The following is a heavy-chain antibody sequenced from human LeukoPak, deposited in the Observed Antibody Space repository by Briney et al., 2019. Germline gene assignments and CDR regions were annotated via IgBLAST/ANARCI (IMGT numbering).Heavy chain of an antibody. Sequence: SETLSLTCTVSDYSISGDHYWGWIRQPPGKGLEWIGSIYDSGITYYNPSLKSRVTISVDTSKNHFSLKLTSVTAADTALYYCARGVNSGYFDYCGQGTLSPSPQ. D-gene: IGHD1-26*01. J-gene: IGHJ4*02. CDR3: ARGVNSGYFDY. V-gene: IGHV4-38-2*02. CDR1: DYSISGDHY. CDR2: IYDSGIT.